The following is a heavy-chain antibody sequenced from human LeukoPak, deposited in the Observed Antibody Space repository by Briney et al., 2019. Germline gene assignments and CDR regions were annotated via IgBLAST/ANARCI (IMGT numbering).Heavy chain of an antibody. CDR3: ARWNFGESESSFFYFDFVMDV. Sequence: GGSLRLSCAASGFTFYSYAMSWVRQAPGKGLEWVSAITGSGASTYYADSVQGRFTITRDTSKNMLFLQMNSVTDEDTAVYFCARWNFGESESSFFYFDFVMDVWGQGTTVTVSS. V-gene: IGHV3-23*01. J-gene: IGHJ6*02. CDR1: GFTFYSYA. CDR2: ITGSGAST. D-gene: IGHD3-10*01.